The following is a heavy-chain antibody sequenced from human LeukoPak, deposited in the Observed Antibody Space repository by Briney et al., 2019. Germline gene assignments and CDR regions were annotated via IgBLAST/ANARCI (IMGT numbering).Heavy chain of an antibody. CDR2: INPISGGT. CDR1: SFVSTGYD. Sequence: GASVKVSCKASSFVSTGYDMHCARQAPGQGLEWMGWINPISGGTNYAQKFQGRVTMTRDMSISTAYMELSRLSSDDTAAYYCARAVDIGAAGTSFDYWGQGTLVTVSS. V-gene: IGHV1-2*02. J-gene: IGHJ4*02. CDR3: ARAVDIGAAGTSFDY. D-gene: IGHD6-13*01.